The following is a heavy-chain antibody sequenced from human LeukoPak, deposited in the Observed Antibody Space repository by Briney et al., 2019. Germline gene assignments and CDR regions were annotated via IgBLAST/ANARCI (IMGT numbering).Heavy chain of an antibody. J-gene: IGHJ4*02. CDR3: AKVPAGNKVEY. D-gene: IGHD6-19*01. Sequence: ASVKVSCKASGYTFTSYGISWVRQAPGQGREWMGWISAYNGNTNYAQKLQGRVTMTTDTSTSTAYMELRSLRAEDTAVYYCAKVPAGNKVEYWGQGTLVTVSS. V-gene: IGHV1-18*04. CDR1: GYTFTSYG. CDR2: ISAYNGNT.